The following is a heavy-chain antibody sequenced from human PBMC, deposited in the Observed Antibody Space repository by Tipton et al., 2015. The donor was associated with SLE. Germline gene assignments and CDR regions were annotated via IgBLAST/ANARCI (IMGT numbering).Heavy chain of an antibody. J-gene: IGHJ4*02. CDR3: ARELVGATRGDFDY. V-gene: IGHV4-61*08. D-gene: IGHD1-26*01. CDR2: IYYSGST. CDR1: GGSISSGDYY. Sequence: TLSLTCTVSGGSISSGDYYWSWIRQPPGKGLEWIAYIYYSGSTNYNPSLKSRVTISVDTSKNQFSLNLSSVTAADTAVYYCARELVGATRGDFDYWGQGTLVTVSS.